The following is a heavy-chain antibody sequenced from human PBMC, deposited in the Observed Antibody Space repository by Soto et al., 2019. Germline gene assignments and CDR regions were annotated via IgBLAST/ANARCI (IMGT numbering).Heavy chain of an antibody. J-gene: IGHJ4*02. CDR2: ISGSGSST. Sequence: XGSLRLYFAASGFFVSSYAMNWVRQAPGKGLQWVSGISGSGSSTYYADSVKGRFTISRDNSKNTLFLQMNSLRAEDTAVYYCARRSGYSSGWPYDYWGQGTLVTVSS. D-gene: IGHD6-19*01. CDR1: GFFVSSYA. CDR3: ARRSGYSSGWPYDY. V-gene: IGHV3-23*01.